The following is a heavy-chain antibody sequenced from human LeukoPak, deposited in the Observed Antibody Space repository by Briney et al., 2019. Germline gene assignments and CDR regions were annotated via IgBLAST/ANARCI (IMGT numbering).Heavy chain of an antibody. J-gene: IGHJ4*02. CDR2: IKQDGSAK. V-gene: IGHV3-7*03. D-gene: IGHD4-17*01. Sequence: GGSLRLSCAASGFTFSDYWMSWVRQAPGKGLEWVANIKQDGSAKYYVDSVKGRFTISRDNAKNSLYLQMNSLRAEDTAVYYCARVVDHDYGDYYLDYWGQGTLVTVSS. CDR1: GFTFSDYW. CDR3: ARVVDHDYGDYYLDY.